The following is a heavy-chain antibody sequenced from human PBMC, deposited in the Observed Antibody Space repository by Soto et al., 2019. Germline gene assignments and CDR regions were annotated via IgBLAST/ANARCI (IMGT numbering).Heavy chain of an antibody. V-gene: IGHV3-30-3*01. CDR3: ASTSSAAY. D-gene: IGHD3-22*01. Sequence: GGSLRLSCAASGFTFSSYAMHWVRRAPGKGLEWVAVISYDGSNKYYADSVKGRFTISRDNSKNTLYLQMNSLRAEDTAVYHCASTSSAAYWGQGTLVTVSS. CDR1: GFTFSSYA. J-gene: IGHJ4*02. CDR2: ISYDGSNK.